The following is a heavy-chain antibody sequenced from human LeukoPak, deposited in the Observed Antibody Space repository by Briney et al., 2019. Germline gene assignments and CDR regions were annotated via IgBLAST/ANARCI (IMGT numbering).Heavy chain of an antibody. D-gene: IGHD5-18*01. CDR3: ARERRLYSSGSFIGDY. CDR2: INPNSGGT. J-gene: IGHJ4*02. CDR1: GYTFTGYY. Sequence: ASVKVSCKASGYTFTGYYMHWVRQAPGQGLEWMGWINPNSGGTNYAQKFQGRVTMTRDTSISTLYMELSRLRSDDTALYYCARERRLYSSGSFIGDYWGQGTLVTVSS. V-gene: IGHV1-2*02.